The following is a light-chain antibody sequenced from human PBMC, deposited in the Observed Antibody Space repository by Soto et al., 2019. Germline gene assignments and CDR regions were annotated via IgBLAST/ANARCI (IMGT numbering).Light chain of an antibody. Sequence: QSVLTQPPSASASLGASVTLTCTLSSGYSNYKVDWYQQRPGKGPRFVMRVGTGGIVGSKGDGIPDRFSVLGSGLNRYLTIKNIQEEDESDYHCGADHGSGSNFVKMGEVFGGGTKLTVL. CDR2: VGTGGIVG. V-gene: IGLV9-49*01. CDR3: GADHGSGSNFVKMGEV. CDR1: SGYSNYK. J-gene: IGLJ2*01.